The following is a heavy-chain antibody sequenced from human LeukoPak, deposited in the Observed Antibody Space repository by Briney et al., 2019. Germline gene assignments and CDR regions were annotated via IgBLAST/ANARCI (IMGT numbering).Heavy chain of an antibody. CDR2: IYHSGST. D-gene: IGHD4-17*01. CDR3: ARLDYGDYGAYFDY. Sequence: SGTLSLTCAVSGVSISSSNWWSWVRQPPGKGLEWIGEIYHSGSTNYNPSLKSRVTISLDKSKNQFSLKLSSVTAADTAVYYCARLDYGDYGAYFDYWGQGTLVTVSS. V-gene: IGHV4-4*02. J-gene: IGHJ4*02. CDR1: GVSISSSNW.